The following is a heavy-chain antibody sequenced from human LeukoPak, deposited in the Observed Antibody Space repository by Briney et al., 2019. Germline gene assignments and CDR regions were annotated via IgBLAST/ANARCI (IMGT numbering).Heavy chain of an antibody. CDR1: GFTFSSYA. CDR2: ISGSGGST. CDR3: ANREPTRDYYYYYMDV. V-gene: IGHV3-23*01. J-gene: IGHJ6*03. D-gene: IGHD1-14*01. Sequence: GGSLRLSCAASGFTFSSYAMSWVRQAPGKGLEWVSAISGSGGSTYYADSVKGRFTISRDNSKNTLYLQMNSLRAEDTAVYYCANREPTRDYYYYYMDVWGKGTTVTVSS.